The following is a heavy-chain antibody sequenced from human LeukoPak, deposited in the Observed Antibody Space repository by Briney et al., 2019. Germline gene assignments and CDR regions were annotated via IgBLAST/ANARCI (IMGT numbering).Heavy chain of an antibody. CDR3: ARDGSAWSRDY. J-gene: IGHJ4*02. CDR2: ISFRSDT. D-gene: IGHD3-10*01. CDR1: GFTFSTTG. Sequence: GGSLRLSCAASGFTFSTTGMTWVRQAPGKGLEWGSTISFRSDTYFPDSLKGRFNVSRDNAKNSGFLQMSRLRAEDTAVYYCARDGSAWSRDYWGQGTLVTVSS. V-gene: IGHV3-21*01.